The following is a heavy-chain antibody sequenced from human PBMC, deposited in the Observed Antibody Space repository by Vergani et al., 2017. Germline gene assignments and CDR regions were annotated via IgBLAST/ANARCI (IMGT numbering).Heavy chain of an antibody. CDR3: ARYSSSWYXFDY. CDR2: INHSGST. D-gene: IGHD6-13*01. Sequence: QVQLQQWGAGLLKPSETLSLTCAVYGGSFSGYYWSWIRQPPGKGLEWIGEINHSGSTNYNPSLKSRVTISVDTSKNQFSLKLSSVTAADTAVYYCARYSSSWYXFDYWGQGTLVTVSS. J-gene: IGHJ4*02. CDR1: GGSFSGYY. V-gene: IGHV4-34*01.